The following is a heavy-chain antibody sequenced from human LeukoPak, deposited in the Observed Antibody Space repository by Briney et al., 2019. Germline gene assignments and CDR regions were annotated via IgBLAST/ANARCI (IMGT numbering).Heavy chain of an antibody. CDR1: GFTFSSYS. J-gene: IGHJ6*02. D-gene: IGHD6-19*01. CDR2: ISSNSSTI. CDR3: ARRSLTVAGTGYYYGMDV. V-gene: IGHV3-48*01. Sequence: SGGSLRLSCAASGFTFSSYSMNWVRQAPGKGLEWVSYISSNSSTIYYADSVKGRFTISRDNAKNSLYLQMNSLRAEDTAVYYCARRSLTVAGTGYYYGMDVWGQGTTVTVSS.